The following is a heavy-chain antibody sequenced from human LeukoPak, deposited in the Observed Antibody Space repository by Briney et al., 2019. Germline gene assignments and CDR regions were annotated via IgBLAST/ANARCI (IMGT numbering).Heavy chain of an antibody. Sequence: GSLRLSCAASGFTFSSYAMSWVRQAPVKGLEWVSAISGSGGSTYYADSVKGRFTISRDNSKNTLYLQMNSLRAEDTAVYYCAKDPRYGGNSGYWGQGTLVTVSS. J-gene: IGHJ4*02. D-gene: IGHD4-23*01. V-gene: IGHV3-23*01. CDR2: ISGSGGST. CDR3: AKDPRYGGNSGY. CDR1: GFTFSSYA.